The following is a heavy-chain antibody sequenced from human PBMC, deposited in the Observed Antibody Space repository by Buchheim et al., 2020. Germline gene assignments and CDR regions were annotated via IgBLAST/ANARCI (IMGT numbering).Heavy chain of an antibody. CDR1: GFTFSNAW. Sequence: EVQLVESGGGLVKPGGSLRLSCAASGFTFSNAWISWVRQAPGKGLEWVGRIKSKTDGGTTDYAAPVKGRFTISRDDSKNTLYLQMNSLKTEDTAVYYCTTDDNDYGDYPHTRFDYWGQGTL. J-gene: IGHJ4*02. D-gene: IGHD4-17*01. CDR2: IKSKTDGGTT. V-gene: IGHV3-15*01. CDR3: TTDDNDYGDYPHTRFDY.